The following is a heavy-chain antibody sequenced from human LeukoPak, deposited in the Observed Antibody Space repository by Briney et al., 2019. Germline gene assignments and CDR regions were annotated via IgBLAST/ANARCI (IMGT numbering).Heavy chain of an antibody. CDR2: ISSSSSTI. J-gene: IGHJ5*02. CDR1: GFTFSSYS. CDR3: ARESILGWFDP. V-gene: IGHV3-48*04. D-gene: IGHD6-6*01. Sequence: GGSLRLSCAASGFTFSSYSMNWVRQAPGKGLGWVSYISSSSSTIYYADSVKGRFTISRDNAKNSLYLQMNSLRAEDTAVYYCARESILGWFDPWGQGTLVTVSS.